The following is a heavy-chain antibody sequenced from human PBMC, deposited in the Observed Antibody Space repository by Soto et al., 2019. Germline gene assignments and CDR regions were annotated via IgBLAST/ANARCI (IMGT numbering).Heavy chain of an antibody. CDR1: GFTFSSYW. J-gene: IGHJ6*02. D-gene: IGHD5-12*01. CDR2: IKFDESTT. Sequence: EVQVVESGGGLIQPGGSLRLSCVVSGFTFSSYWMHWVRQAPGKGLVWVSRIKFDESTTSYADSVKGRFTISRYKDKKTVYLQMNSLRAEDTGVYYCARGLRNYYGVDVWGQGTTVTVSS. CDR3: ARGLRNYYGVDV. V-gene: IGHV3-74*01.